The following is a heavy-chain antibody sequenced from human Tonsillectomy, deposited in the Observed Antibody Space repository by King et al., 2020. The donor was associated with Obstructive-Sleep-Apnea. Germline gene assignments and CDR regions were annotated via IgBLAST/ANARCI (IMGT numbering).Heavy chain of an antibody. V-gene: IGHV4-59*01. CDR1: GGSISSYY. Sequence: VQLQESGPGLVKPSETLSLTCTVSGGSISSYYWSWIRQPPGMGLEWIGYIYYSGSTNYNPSLKSRVTISVDTSKNQFSLRLSSVTAADTAVYYCARDSYSGGTFDSWGQGTLVTVSS. CDR2: IYYSGST. D-gene: IGHD2-15*01. J-gene: IGHJ4*02. CDR3: ARDSYSGGTFDS.